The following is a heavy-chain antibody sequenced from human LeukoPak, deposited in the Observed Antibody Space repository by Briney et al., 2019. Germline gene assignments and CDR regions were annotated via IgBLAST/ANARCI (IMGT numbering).Heavy chain of an antibody. D-gene: IGHD5-12*01. V-gene: IGHV3-48*02. CDR3: ARAMRSGYDY. CDR1: GFTFSSYG. CDR2: ISSRRDSI. J-gene: IGHJ4*02. Sequence: GGSLRLSCAASGFTFSSYGMNWVRQAPGKRLEWVSYISSRRDSIYYADSVKGRFTISRGNAENSLYLQMNSLRDEDTAVYYCARAMRSGYDYWGQGTLVTVSS.